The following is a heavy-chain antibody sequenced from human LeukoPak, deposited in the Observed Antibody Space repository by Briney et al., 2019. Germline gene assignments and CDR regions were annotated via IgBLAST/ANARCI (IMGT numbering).Heavy chain of an antibody. CDR3: AKEKASGVVGY. CDR2: IWYDGSSK. J-gene: IGHJ4*02. D-gene: IGHD3-10*01. Sequence: GGFLRLSCAASGFTFSSYGMHWVRQAPGKGLEWVAVIWYDGSSKYYADSVKGRFTISRDNSENTLYLQMNSLRAEDTAVYYCAKEKASGVVGYWGQGTLVTVSS. V-gene: IGHV3-30*02. CDR1: GFTFSSYG.